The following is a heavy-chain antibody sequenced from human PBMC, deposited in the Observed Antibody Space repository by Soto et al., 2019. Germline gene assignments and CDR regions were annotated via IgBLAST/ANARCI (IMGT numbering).Heavy chain of an antibody. CDR3: GRGRSGQIVVFY. D-gene: IGHD1-26*01. V-gene: IGHV1-2*02. J-gene: IGHJ4*02. CDR1: GYTFTGHY. Sequence: ASVKVSCKTSGYTFTGHYIHWVRQAPQQGPEWMGEIGPESGATRYAQKFRGRVTMTMDTSITTVYMELKNLSPDDTAVYYCGRGRSGQIVVFYWGQGTPVTVS. CDR2: IGPESGAT.